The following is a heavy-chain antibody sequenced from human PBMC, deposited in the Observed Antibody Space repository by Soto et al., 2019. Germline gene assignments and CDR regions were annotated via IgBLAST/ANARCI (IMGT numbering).Heavy chain of an antibody. CDR3: AKEIFAAAYAATSAFDL. CDR1: GFTVRSQA. V-gene: IGHV3-23*01. J-gene: IGHJ4*02. CDR2: VDGSGADT. Sequence: PGGPLRLSCAASGFTVRSQAMGWLRQAPGTEPEWVAFVDGSGADTSYADSVKGRFTISRDNSENSLYLHMNSLRAEDSGRYFCAKEIFAAAYAATSAFDLWGQGTLVTVSS. D-gene: IGHD2-8*01.